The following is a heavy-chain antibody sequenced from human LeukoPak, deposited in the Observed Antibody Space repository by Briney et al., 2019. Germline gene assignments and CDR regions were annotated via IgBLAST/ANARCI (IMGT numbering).Heavy chain of an antibody. Sequence: GGSLRLSCAASGFTFSNYWMSWVRQAPGKGLEWVANIEQDGGEKNYVDSVKGRFTISRDNARNSLYLQMNNLRAEDTAVYYCARDRGYSTFDYWGQGTLVTVSS. J-gene: IGHJ4*02. V-gene: IGHV3-7*01. CDR2: IEQDGGEK. D-gene: IGHD4-23*01. CDR1: GFTFSNYW. CDR3: ARDRGYSTFDY.